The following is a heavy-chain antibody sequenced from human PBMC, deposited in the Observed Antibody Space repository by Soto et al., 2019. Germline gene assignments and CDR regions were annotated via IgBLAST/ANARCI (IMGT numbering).Heavy chain of an antibody. CDR1: GFTFSSYA. CDR2: ISGSGGST. CDR3: AAQREYITMIVVVTDY. Sequence: GGSLRLSCAASGFTFSSYAMSWVRQAPGKGPEWVSAISGSGGSTYYADSVKGRFTISRDNSKNTLYLQMNSLRAEDTAVYYCAAQREYITMIVVVTDYWGQGTLVTVSS. D-gene: IGHD3-22*01. J-gene: IGHJ4*02. V-gene: IGHV3-23*01.